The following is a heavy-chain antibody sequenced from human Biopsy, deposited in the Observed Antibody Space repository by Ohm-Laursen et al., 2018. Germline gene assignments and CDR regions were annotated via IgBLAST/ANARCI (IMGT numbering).Heavy chain of an antibody. D-gene: IGHD6-13*01. V-gene: IGHV4-31*01. Sequence: TLSLTCTLSGGSISSAAYHWSWIRQLPGKGLEWIGYISHSGSTSYNPSLRSLVTISTDTSTNQFSLKVRSVTAADTAMYYCAGATSGTSLYDPWGQGILVTVSS. J-gene: IGHJ5*02. CDR3: AGATSGTSLYDP. CDR2: ISHSGST. CDR1: GGSISSAAYH.